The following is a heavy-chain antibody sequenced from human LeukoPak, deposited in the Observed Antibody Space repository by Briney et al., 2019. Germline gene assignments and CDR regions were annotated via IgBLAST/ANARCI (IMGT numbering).Heavy chain of an antibody. D-gene: IGHD4-17*01. V-gene: IGHV4-59*01. CDR3: ARVVRGAVTSNCFDP. J-gene: IGHJ5*02. Sequence: SETLSLTCTVSGGSINDYYWTWIRQAPGKGLEWLGYISNSGTTDYNPSLKSRVTMTVDTSKNEFSLKVTSVTAADTAMYYCARVVRGAVTSNCFDPWGQGTLVTVSS. CDR1: GGSINDYY. CDR2: ISNSGTT.